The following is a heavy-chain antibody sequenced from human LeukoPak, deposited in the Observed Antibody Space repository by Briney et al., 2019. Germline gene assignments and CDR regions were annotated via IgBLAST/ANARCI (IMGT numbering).Heavy chain of an antibody. J-gene: IGHJ4*02. CDR3: ASETFGSYLGY. CDR2: IYSGGST. D-gene: IGHD1-26*01. Sequence: PGGSLRLSCAASGFTVSSNYMSWVRQAPGKGLEWVSVIYSGGSTYYADSVKGRFTISRDNSKNTLYLQMNSLRAEDTAVYYCASETFGSYLGYWGQGTLVTVSS. V-gene: IGHV3-53*01. CDR1: GFTVSSNY.